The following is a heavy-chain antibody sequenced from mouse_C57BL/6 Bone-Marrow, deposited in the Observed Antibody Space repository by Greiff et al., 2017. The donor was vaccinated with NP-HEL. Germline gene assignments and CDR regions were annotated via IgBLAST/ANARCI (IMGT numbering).Heavy chain of an antibody. CDR1: GYTFTTYW. V-gene: IGHV1-50*01. CDR3: ARKAYYGRSYEFAY. D-gene: IGHD1-1*01. J-gene: IGHJ3*01. Sequence: QVQLQQPGAELVKPGASVKLSCKASGYTFTTYWMQWVKQRPGQGLEWIGEIDPSDSYTNYNQKFKGKATLTVDTSSSTATRQLSSLTSWDSAVYYCARKAYYGRSYEFAYWGQGTLVTVSA. CDR2: IDPSDSYT.